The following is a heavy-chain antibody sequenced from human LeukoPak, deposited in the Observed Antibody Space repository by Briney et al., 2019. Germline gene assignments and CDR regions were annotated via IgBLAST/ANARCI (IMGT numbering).Heavy chain of an antibody. V-gene: IGHV3-23*01. CDR1: GFTFSSYA. CDR2: ISDIGASR. CDR3: AKEGQYCSGGRCYFDY. Sequence: GGSLRLSCAASGFTFSSYAVRGVRQARGKGLEGVAAISDIGASRYYADSVSRRFTTTRDKYTTTLYLQMNSLRAAATAVYYCAKEGQYCSGGRCYFDYWGQGTLLTVSS. D-gene: IGHD2-15*01. J-gene: IGHJ4*02.